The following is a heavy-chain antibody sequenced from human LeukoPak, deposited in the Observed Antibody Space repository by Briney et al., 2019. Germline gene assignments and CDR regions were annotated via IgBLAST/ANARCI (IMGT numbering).Heavy chain of an antibody. D-gene: IGHD5-18*01. Sequence: SETLSLTCTLSGGSISSSTYYWGWIRQPPGKGLEWIGSINYSVSTYYNPSLKSRVTISVDTSRNQLSLKLSSVTAADTAVYYCASGYSYDLFDYWGQGTLATVSS. V-gene: IGHV4-39*07. CDR1: GGSISSSTYY. CDR3: ASGYSYDLFDY. CDR2: INYSVST. J-gene: IGHJ4*02.